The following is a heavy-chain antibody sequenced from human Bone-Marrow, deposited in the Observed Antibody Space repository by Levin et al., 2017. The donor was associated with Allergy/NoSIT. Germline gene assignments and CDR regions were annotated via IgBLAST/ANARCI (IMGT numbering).Heavy chain of an antibody. CDR1: GFTVSSTY. Sequence: GESLKISCAASGFTVSSTYMSWVRQAPGKGLEWVSVIYSGGSTFYADSVKGRFTISRDNSKNTLYLQMNSLRAEDTAVYYCARDSGGEFDHWGQGTLVTVSS. CDR2: IYSGGST. CDR3: ARDSGGEFDH. D-gene: IGHD2-21*01. V-gene: IGHV3-53*01. J-gene: IGHJ4*02.